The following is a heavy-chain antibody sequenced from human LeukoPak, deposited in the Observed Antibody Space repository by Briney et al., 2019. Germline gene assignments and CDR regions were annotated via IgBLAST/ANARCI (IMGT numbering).Heavy chain of an antibody. D-gene: IGHD3-10*01. Sequence: SETLSLTCAVYGGSFSGYYWSWIRQPPGKGLEWIGNIFYSGSTYYGPSLKSRLTISLDTSRNQFSLKLNSVTAADTAIYYCARDAKYYYGSRTYFFFEYWGQGTLLSVSS. CDR3: ARDAKYYYGSRTYFFFEY. CDR1: GGSFSGYY. CDR2: IFYSGST. V-gene: IGHV4-34*12. J-gene: IGHJ4*02.